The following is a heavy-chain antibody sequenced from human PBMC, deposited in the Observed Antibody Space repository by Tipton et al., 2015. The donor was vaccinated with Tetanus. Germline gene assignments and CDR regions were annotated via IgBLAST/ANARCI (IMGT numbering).Heavy chain of an antibody. Sequence: SLRLSCAASGFIFSSYGIHCVRQAPGKGLERVAVSWYDGTDTYYADSGKGRFPISRDNSKNTLYLQMNSLSAEDTAVSYCAREADCSGGSCFSGDFANWGHGTQVTVSS. CDR2: SWYDGTDT. V-gene: IGHV3-33*01. CDR3: AREADCSGGSCFSGDFAN. D-gene: IGHD2-15*01. CDR1: GFIFSSYG. J-gene: IGHJ4*01.